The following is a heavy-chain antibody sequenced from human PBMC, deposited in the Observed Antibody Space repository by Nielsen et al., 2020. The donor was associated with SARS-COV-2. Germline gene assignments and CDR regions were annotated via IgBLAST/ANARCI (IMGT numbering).Heavy chain of an antibody. CDR2: TSYDGNT. J-gene: IGHJ5*02. V-gene: IGHV4-31*03. Sequence: SETLSLTCTVSGDSITSGGSHWNWIRHHPSRGLEWLGFTSYDGNTYSNPSLESRLIISVDTSENQFSLRLTSVTTADTALYYCARGAGWFDPWGQGTRVTVSS. D-gene: IGHD6-19*01. CDR1: GDSITSGGSH. CDR3: ARGAGWFDP.